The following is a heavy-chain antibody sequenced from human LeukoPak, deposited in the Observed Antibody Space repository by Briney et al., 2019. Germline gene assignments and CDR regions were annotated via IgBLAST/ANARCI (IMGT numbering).Heavy chain of an antibody. D-gene: IGHD4-11*01. CDR2: IYSSGTT. Sequence: SETLSLTCTVSGGSISNYYWSWIRQSAGKGLEWIGRIYSSGTTDYNPSLKSRVTVSVDTSKNQFSLKLSSVTAADTAMYYCARTTTVTMGWFDPWGQGILVTVSS. V-gene: IGHV4-4*07. CDR3: ARTTTVTMGWFDP. J-gene: IGHJ5*02. CDR1: GGSISNYY.